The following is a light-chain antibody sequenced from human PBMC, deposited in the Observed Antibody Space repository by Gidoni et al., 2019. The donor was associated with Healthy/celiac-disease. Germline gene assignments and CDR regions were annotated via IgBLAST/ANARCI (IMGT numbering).Light chain of an antibody. CDR2: AAS. CDR3: QQANRFPFT. V-gene: IGKV1-12*01. Sequence: DIQMTQSPSSVSASVGDRVTITCRASQGSSSWFAWYQQKPGKAPKLLIYAASSLQSGVPSRFSGSGSATDFTLTLRSLPPADFATYYCQQANRFPFTFGPGTKVDIK. CDR1: QGSSSW. J-gene: IGKJ3*01.